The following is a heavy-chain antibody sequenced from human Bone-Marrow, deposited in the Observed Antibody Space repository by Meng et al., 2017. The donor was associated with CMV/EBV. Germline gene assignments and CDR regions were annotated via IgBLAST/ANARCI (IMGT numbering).Heavy chain of an antibody. CDR1: GYTFTSYD. CDR3: ARDFRGGNWFDP. V-gene: IGHV1-8*01. Sequence: ASVKVSCKASGYTFTSYDINWVRQATGQGLEWMGWMNPNSGNTGYAQKFQGRVTMTRNTSISTAYMELSSLRSEDTAVYYCARDFRGGNWFDPWGQGTLVTVSS. J-gene: IGHJ5*02. CDR2: MNPNSGNT. D-gene: IGHD3-10*01.